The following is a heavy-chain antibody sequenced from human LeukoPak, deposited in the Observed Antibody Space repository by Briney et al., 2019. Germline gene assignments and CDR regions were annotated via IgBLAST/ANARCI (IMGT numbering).Heavy chain of an antibody. D-gene: IGHD6-13*01. J-gene: IGHJ5*02. Sequence: SVKVSCKASGYTFTSYYMHWVRQAPGQGLEWMGGIIPIFGTANYAQKFQGRVTITADESTSTAYMELSSLRSEDTAVYYCARAGYNTNWPLRWFDPWGQGTLVTVSS. CDR3: ARAGYNTNWPLRWFDP. CDR1: GYTFTSYY. V-gene: IGHV1-69*13. CDR2: IIPIFGTA.